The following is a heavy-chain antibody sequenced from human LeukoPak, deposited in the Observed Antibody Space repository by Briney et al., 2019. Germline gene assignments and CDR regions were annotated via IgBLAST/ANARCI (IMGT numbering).Heavy chain of an antibody. CDR2: ISYDGTK. CDR3: ARVSGCSGGTCTSLKY. J-gene: IGHJ4*02. V-gene: IGHV3-30*16. CDR1: GFPLRKLE. Sequence: GGSLGPSLAAPGFPLRKLEMHLVRPAPGKGPEWVTPISYDGTKYYADSVKGRFTVSRDNSNNTVFLQMNSLSAEDTAVYYCARVSGCSGGTCTSLKYWGQGDLVTVSS. D-gene: IGHD2-15*01.